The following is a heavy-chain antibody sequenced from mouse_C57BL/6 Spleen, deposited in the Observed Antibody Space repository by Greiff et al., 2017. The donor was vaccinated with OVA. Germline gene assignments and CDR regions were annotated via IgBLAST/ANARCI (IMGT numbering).Heavy chain of an antibody. Sequence: QVQLKQSGAELVRPGASVTLSCKASGYTFTDYEMHWVKQTPVHGLEWIGAIDPETGGTAYNQKFKGKAILTADKSSSTAYMELRSLTSEDSAVYYCTRWLLTFFFDYWGQGTTLTVSS. J-gene: IGHJ2*01. CDR1: GYTFTDYE. CDR2: IDPETGGT. D-gene: IGHD2-3*01. CDR3: TRWLLTFFFDY. V-gene: IGHV1-15*01.